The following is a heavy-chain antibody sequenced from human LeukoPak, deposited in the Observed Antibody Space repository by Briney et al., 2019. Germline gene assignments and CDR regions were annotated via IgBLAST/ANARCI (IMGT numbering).Heavy chain of an antibody. CDR1: GGTFSSYA. Sequence: SVKVSCKASGGTFSSYAISWVRQAPGQGLEWMGGIIPFFGTANYAQKFQGRVTITADESTSTAYMELSSLRSEDTAVYYCAREGCSGGSCSYYFDYWGQGTLVTVSS. D-gene: IGHD2-15*01. V-gene: IGHV1-69*13. CDR2: IIPFFGTA. CDR3: AREGCSGGSCSYYFDY. J-gene: IGHJ4*02.